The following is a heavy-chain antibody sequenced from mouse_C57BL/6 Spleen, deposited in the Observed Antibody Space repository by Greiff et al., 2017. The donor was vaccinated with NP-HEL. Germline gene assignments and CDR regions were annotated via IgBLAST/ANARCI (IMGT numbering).Heavy chain of an antibody. CDR2: IDPSDSYT. V-gene: IGHV1-50*01. J-gene: IGHJ2*01. CDR1: GYTFTSYW. D-gene: IGHD1-1*01. CDR3: ARRIYYYGSSYVRGNYFDY. Sequence: QVQLQQPGAELVKPGASVKLSCKASGYTFTSYWMQWVKQRPGQGLEWIGEIDPSDSYTNYNQKFKGKATLTVDPSSSTAYMQLSSLTSEDSAVYYCARRIYYYGSSYVRGNYFDYWGQGTTLTVSS.